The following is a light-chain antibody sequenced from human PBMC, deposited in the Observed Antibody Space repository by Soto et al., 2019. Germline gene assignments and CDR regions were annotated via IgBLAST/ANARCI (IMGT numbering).Light chain of an antibody. CDR1: SRDVGNYNY. CDR3: CSFAGRYTLG. CDR2: DVN. Sequence: QSALTQPPSVSGSPGQSVSISCTGTSRDVGNYNYVSWYQQHPGKAPKVIIYDVNKRPSGVPDRFSGSKSGNTASLTISGLQADDEADYFCCSFAGRYTLGFGGGTQLTVL. V-gene: IGLV2-11*01. J-gene: IGLJ3*02.